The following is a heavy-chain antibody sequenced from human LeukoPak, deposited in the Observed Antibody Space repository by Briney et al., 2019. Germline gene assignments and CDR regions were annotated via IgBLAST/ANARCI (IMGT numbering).Heavy chain of an antibody. CDR3: ARVSPNTVTTLQYFDY. J-gene: IGHJ4*02. CDR2: ISSSGRTV. Sequence: PGGSLRLSCAASGFTFSTYEMNWVRQAPGKGLEWVSYISSSGRTVYYADPVRGRFTISRDNAKNSLYLQMNSLRAEDTAVYYCARVSPNTVTTLQYFDYSGQGTLVTVSS. CDR1: GFTFSTYE. V-gene: IGHV3-48*03. D-gene: IGHD4-17*01.